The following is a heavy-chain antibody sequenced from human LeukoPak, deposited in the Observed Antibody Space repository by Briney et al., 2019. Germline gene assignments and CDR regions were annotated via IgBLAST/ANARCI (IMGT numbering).Heavy chain of an antibody. J-gene: IGHJ4*02. CDR1: GGSISSYY. V-gene: IGHV4-59*01. Sequence: SETLSLTCTASGGSISSYYWSWIRQPPGKGLEWIGYIYYSGSTNYNPSLMSRVTISVDASKNQFSLKLSSVTAADTAVYYCASGGEDSFDYWGQGTLVTVSS. D-gene: IGHD3-16*01. CDR3: ASGGEDSFDY. CDR2: IYYSGST.